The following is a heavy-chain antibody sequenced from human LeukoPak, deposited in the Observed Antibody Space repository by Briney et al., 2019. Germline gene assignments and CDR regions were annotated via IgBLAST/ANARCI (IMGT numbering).Heavy chain of an antibody. V-gene: IGHV3-23*01. CDR2: ISGSGGNT. CDR3: ARVGYYDFWSGYY. J-gene: IGHJ4*02. Sequence: GGSLRLSCAASGFTFSSYAMSWVRQAPGKGLEWVSAISGSGGNTYYADSVKGRFTISRDNSKNTLYLQMSSLRAEDTAVYYCARVGYYDFWSGYYWGQGTLVTVSS. D-gene: IGHD3-3*01. CDR1: GFTFSSYA.